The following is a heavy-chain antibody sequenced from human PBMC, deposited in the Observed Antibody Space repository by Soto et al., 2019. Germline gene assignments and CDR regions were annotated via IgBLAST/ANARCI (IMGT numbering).Heavy chain of an antibody. CDR2: IYHSGST. CDR3: ARIYSDYDEVDY. D-gene: IGHD4-17*01. J-gene: IGHJ4*02. CDR1: GGSMSSSNW. Sequence: QVQLQESGPGLVKPSGTLSLTCAVFGGSMSSSNWWSWVRQPPGKGLEWIGEIYHSGSTNYNPSLKSRVTISIDKSKNQFSLKLTSVTAADTAVYYCARIYSDYDEVDYWGQGTLVTVSS. V-gene: IGHV4-4*02.